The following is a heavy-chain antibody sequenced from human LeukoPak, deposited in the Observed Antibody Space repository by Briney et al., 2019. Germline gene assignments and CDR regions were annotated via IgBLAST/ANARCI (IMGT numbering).Heavy chain of an antibody. J-gene: IGHJ3*02. Sequence: SQTLSLTCTVSGDSISSGDYYWSWIRQPAGKGLEWIGRISSSGSTNYNPSLKSRVTISVDTSKNQFSLKLSSVTAADTAVYYCASLAVSSGWYFNAFDIWGQGTMVTVSS. CDR3: ASLAVSSGWYFNAFDI. V-gene: IGHV4-61*02. D-gene: IGHD6-19*01. CDR1: GDSISSGDYY. CDR2: ISSSGST.